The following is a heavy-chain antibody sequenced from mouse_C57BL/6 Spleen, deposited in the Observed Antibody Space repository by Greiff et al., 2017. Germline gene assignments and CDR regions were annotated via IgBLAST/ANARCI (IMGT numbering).Heavy chain of an antibody. CDR3: ARDYGEGFAY. J-gene: IGHJ3*01. CDR2: ISSGSSTI. CDR1: GFTFSDYG. D-gene: IGHD1-1*01. V-gene: IGHV5-17*01. Sequence: EVKVVESGGGLVKPGGSLKLSCAASGFTFSDYGMHWVRQAPEKGLEWVAYISSGSSTIYYADTVKGRFTISRDNAKNTLFLQMTSLRSEDTAMYYCARDYGEGFAYWGQGTLVTVSA.